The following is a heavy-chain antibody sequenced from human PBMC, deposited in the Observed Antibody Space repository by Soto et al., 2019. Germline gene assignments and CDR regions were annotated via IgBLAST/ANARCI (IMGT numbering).Heavy chain of an antibody. CDR1: SGSISSSNW. V-gene: IGHV4-4*02. Sequence: ASETLSLTCAVSSGSISSSNWWSWVRQPPGKGLEWIGEIYHSGSTNYNPSLKSRVTISVDKSKNQFSLKLSSVTAADTAVYYCARNRLWFGELFDYWGQGTLVTVSS. J-gene: IGHJ4*02. D-gene: IGHD3-10*01. CDR2: IYHSGST. CDR3: ARNRLWFGELFDY.